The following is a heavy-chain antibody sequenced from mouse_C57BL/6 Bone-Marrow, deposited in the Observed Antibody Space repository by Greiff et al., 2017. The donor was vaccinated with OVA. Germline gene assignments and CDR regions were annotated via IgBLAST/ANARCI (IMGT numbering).Heavy chain of an antibody. Sequence: EVNVVESGGGLVKPGGSLKLSCAASGFTFSSYAMSWVRQTPEKRLEWVATISDGGSYTYYPDNVKGRFTISRENAKNNLYLQRSHLKSEDTAMYYCASSIGFAYWGQGTLVTVSA. CDR3: ASSIGFAY. CDR2: ISDGGSYT. J-gene: IGHJ3*01. V-gene: IGHV5-4*03. D-gene: IGHD2-10*02. CDR1: GFTFSSYA.